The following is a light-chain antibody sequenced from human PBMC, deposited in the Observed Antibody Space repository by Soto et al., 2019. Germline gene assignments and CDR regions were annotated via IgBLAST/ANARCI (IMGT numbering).Light chain of an antibody. Sequence: DIQMTQSPSSLFASVGDRVSITCRASQGIRNNLGWYQQRPGKAPKRLIYGTSNLQTGVPSRFSGSGYGTDFTLTISSLQPEDFATYSCQQYNSYPYTFGQGTKLEIK. CDR2: GTS. CDR1: QGIRNN. CDR3: QQYNSYPYT. V-gene: IGKV1-17*01. J-gene: IGKJ2*01.